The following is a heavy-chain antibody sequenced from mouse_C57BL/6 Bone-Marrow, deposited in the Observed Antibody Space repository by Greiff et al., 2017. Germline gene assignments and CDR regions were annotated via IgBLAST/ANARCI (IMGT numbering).Heavy chain of an antibody. CDR1: GFNIKDDY. D-gene: IGHD1-1*01. Sequence: EVQLKQSGAELVRPGASVKLSCTASGFNIKDDYMHWVKQRPEQGLEWIGWIDPENGDTEYASKFQGKATITADTSSNTAYLQLSSLTSEDTAVYYCTHLLRDYWGQGTTLTVSS. CDR2: IDPENGDT. CDR3: THLLRDY. V-gene: IGHV14-4*01. J-gene: IGHJ2*01.